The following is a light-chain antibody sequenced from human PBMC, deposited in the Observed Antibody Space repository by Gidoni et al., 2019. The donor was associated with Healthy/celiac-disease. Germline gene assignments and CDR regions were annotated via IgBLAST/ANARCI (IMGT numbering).Light chain of an antibody. V-gene: IGKV3-20*01. Sequence: EIVLTQSPGTLSLSPGERATLSCRASQSVSSSYLAWYQQKPGQAPRLLIYGVIGMSPDRFSGSGSGTDFTLTISRLEPEDFAVYYCQQYGSSPWTFGQGTKVEIK. CDR3: QQYGSSPWT. J-gene: IGKJ1*01. CDR1: QSVSSSY. CDR2: GVI.